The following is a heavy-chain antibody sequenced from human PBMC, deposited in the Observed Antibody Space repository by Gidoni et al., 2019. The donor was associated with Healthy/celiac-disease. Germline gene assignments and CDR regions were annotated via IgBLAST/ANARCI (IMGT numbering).Heavy chain of an antibody. CDR1: GYTFTSYG. V-gene: IGHV1-18*04. CDR2: ISAYNGNT. CDR3: ARDQPDDSSGYYLEYYYGMDV. D-gene: IGHD3-22*01. Sequence: QVQLVQSGAEVKKPGASVKVSCKASGYTFTSYGISWVRQAPGQGLEWMGWISAYNGNTNYAQKLQGRVTMTTDTSTSTAYMELRSLRSDDTAVYYCARDQPDDSSGYYLEYYYGMDVWGQGTTVTVSS. J-gene: IGHJ6*02.